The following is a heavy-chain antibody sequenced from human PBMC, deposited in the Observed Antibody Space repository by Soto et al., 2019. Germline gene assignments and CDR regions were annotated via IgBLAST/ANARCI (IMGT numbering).Heavy chain of an antibody. V-gene: IGHV4-61*01. Sequence: QVQLQESGPGLVKPSETLSLTCTVSGGSVSSGSYYWSWIRQPPGKGLEWVGYIYYRGSTNYNPSLESRVTISVDTSKNQFSLTLSSVTAADTAVYYCAREGFGGYCSGVSCVLGATYFDYWGQGTLVTVSS. CDR3: AREGFGGYCSGVSCVLGATYFDY. D-gene: IGHD2-15*01. CDR2: IYYRGST. CDR1: GGSVSSGSYY. J-gene: IGHJ4*02.